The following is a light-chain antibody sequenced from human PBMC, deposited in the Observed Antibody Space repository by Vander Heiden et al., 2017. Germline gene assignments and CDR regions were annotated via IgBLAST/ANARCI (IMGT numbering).Light chain of an antibody. Sequence: DIVLTQSPDSLAVSLGERATINCKSSQSVLYSSNNKNYLAWYQQKPGQPLKLLISWASTRESGVPDRFSGSGSGTDFTLTISSLQAEDVAVYSCQQYHSSPLTFGGGTKVEIK. J-gene: IGKJ4*01. CDR1: QSVLYSSNNKNY. CDR2: WAS. CDR3: QQYHSSPLT. V-gene: IGKV4-1*01.